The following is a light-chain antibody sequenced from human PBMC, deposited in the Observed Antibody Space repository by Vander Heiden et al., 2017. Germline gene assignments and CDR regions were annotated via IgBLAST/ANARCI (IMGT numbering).Light chain of an antibody. CDR3: QAWDSSTYV. V-gene: IGLV3-1*01. J-gene: IGLJ1*01. Sequence: SYELTQPPSVSVPPGQTASIPCSGDKVGDKYACWDQQKPVQLLLLVIYQDSNRPAGRPERFSGFNSGNTATLTISGTQAMDEADYYCQAWDSSTYVFGTGTKVTVL. CDR1: KVGDKY. CDR2: QDS.